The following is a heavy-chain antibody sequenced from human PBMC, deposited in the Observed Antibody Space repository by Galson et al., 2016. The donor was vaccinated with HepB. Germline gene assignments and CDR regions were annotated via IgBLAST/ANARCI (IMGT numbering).Heavy chain of an antibody. CDR2: ISYDRSNK. J-gene: IGHJ4*02. CDR3: AKGTTLQVHFGYFDH. V-gene: IGHV3-30*18. CDR1: GFTFRPYC. D-gene: IGHD1/OR15-1a*01. Sequence: SLRLSCAASGFTFRPYCMHWVRQAPGKGLEWVAVISYDRSNKNYAASVKGRFTISRDNSKNTLYLEMTSLREEDTAVYYCAKGTTLQVHFGYFDHWGQGTLVTVSS.